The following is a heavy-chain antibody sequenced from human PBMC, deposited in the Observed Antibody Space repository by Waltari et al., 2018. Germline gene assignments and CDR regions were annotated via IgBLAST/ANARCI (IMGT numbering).Heavy chain of an antibody. V-gene: IGHV4-39*07. CDR3: ARAGPPYAAGIRAFDI. CDR1: GGSISSYY. Sequence: QVQLQESGPGLVKPSETLSLTCPVSGGSISSYYWGWIRQPPGKGLEWIGSIYYSGSTYYNPSLKSRVTISVDTSKNQFSLKLSSVTAADTAVYYCARAGPPYAAGIRAFDIWGQGTMVTVSS. J-gene: IGHJ3*02. D-gene: IGHD6-13*01. CDR2: IYYSGST.